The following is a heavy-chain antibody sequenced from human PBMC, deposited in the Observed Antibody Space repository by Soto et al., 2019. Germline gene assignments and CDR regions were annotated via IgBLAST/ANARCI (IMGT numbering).Heavy chain of an antibody. J-gene: IGHJ4*02. V-gene: IGHV3-30-3*01. CDR1: GFTFSSYA. D-gene: IGHD3-10*01. CDR3: ARDRRVEGFDY. CDR2: ISYDGSDK. Sequence: QVQLVESGGGVVQPGRSLRLSCAASGFTFSSYAMHWVRQAPGKGLEWVAVISYDGSDKYYADSVKGRFTISRDNSKNTLYLQMNSLRAEDTAVYYCARDRRVEGFDYWGQGTLVTVSS.